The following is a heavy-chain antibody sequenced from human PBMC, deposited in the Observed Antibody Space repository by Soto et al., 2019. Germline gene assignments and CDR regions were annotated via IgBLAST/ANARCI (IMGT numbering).Heavy chain of an antibody. V-gene: IGHV4-39*01. Sequence: PWETLSLTCTASGCTISKSSLYWGWNRQRPGKGREWIGSSYYSGSTYYNPSLKSRVTISVDTSKNQFPLKLRSVTAADTAVYYCARLPGTSSVVLYSGSYFWFDPWGQGTLVTVYS. CDR2: SYYSGST. J-gene: IGHJ5*02. CDR1: GCTISKSSLY. D-gene: IGHD1-26*01. CDR3: ARLPGTSSVVLYSGSYFWFDP.